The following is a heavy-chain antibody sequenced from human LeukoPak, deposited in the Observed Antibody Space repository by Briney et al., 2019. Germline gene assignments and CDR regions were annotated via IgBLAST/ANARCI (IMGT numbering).Heavy chain of an antibody. J-gene: IGHJ4*02. CDR2: IYHSGST. CDR1: GGSISSGGYS. V-gene: IGHV4-30-2*01. D-gene: IGHD2-2*01. CDR3: ARGGTSPDY. Sequence: SETLSLTCAVSGGSISSGGYSWSWIRQPPGKGLEWIGYIYHSGSTYYNPSLKSRVTISVDRSKNQFSLKLSSVTAADTAVYYCARGGTSPDYWGQGTLVTVSS.